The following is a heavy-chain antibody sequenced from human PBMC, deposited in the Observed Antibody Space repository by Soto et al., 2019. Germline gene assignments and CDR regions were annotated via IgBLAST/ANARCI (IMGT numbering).Heavy chain of an antibody. D-gene: IGHD5-18*01. CDR1: GYTFTGYY. Sequence: GASVKVSCKASGYTFTGYYMHWVRQAPGQGLEWMGWINPNSGGTNYAQKFQGWVTMTRDTSISTAYMELSRLRSDDTAVYYCARDLKGYSYGYIYWGQGTLVTVSS. J-gene: IGHJ4*02. CDR2: INPNSGGT. V-gene: IGHV1-2*04. CDR3: ARDLKGYSYGYIY.